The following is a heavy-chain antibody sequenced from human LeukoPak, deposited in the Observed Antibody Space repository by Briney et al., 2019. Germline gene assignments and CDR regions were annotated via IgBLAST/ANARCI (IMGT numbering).Heavy chain of an antibody. CDR2: INIQSTYI. CDR1: GFTFSRYS. Sequence: GGSLRLSCAASGFTFSRYSMNWVRQAPGKGLEWVSSINIQSTYIYYADSVRGRFIISRDNAKSSLYLQMNSLRAEDTAVCYCARGSYVQQREDLFDYWGLGTLVTVSS. V-gene: IGHV3-21*01. D-gene: IGHD6-13*01. J-gene: IGHJ4*02. CDR3: ARGSYVQQREDLFDY.